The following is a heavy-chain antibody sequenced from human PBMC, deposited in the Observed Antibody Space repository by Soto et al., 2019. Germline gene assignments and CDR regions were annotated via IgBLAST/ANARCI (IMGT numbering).Heavy chain of an antibody. D-gene: IGHD3-22*01. CDR1: GFTFSSYS. CDR3: ARGYHYYDSSGYDKWHAFDI. Sequence: PGGSLILSCAASGFTFSSYSMNWVRPAPGKRLEWGSSISSSSSYIYYADSVKGRFTISRNNAKNSLWRQMSSLRAEDTAVYYCARGYHYYDSSGYDKWHAFDIWGQGTMVPVSS. V-gene: IGHV3-21*01. CDR2: ISSSSSYI. J-gene: IGHJ3*02.